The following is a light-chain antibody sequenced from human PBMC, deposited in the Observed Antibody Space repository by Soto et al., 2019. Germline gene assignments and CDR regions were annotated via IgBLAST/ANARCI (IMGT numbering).Light chain of an antibody. J-gene: IGKJ2*01. V-gene: IGKV1-5*01. CDR2: HAS. Sequence: DIQMTQSPSTLSASVGDRVTITCRASQSINSWLAWYQQKSGKAPKLLIYHASNLESGVPSRFSGSGFGTEFTLTISSLQPDDFATYYCQQYDNLPHTFGQGAKLEIK. CDR3: QQYDNLPHT. CDR1: QSINSW.